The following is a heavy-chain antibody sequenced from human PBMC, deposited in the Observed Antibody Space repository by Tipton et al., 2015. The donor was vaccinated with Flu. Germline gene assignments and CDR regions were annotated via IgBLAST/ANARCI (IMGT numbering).Heavy chain of an antibody. Sequence: TLSLTCTVSGGSISSYYWSWIRQPPGKGLEWIGRIYTSGSTNYNPSLKSRVTMSVDTSKNQFSLKLSSVTAADTAVYYCARINYDFWSGYFRWLDYWGQGTLVTVSS. V-gene: IGHV4-4*07. J-gene: IGHJ4*02. D-gene: IGHD3-3*01. CDR1: GGSISSYY. CDR2: IYTSGST. CDR3: ARINYDFWSGYFRWLDY.